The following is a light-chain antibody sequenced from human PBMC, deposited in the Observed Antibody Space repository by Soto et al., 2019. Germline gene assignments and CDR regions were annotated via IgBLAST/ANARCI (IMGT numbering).Light chain of an antibody. J-gene: IGKJ4*02. Sequence: EIVMTQSPVTLSVSPGERATLSCRASQSINRKVAWYQQKPGQAPRLLISDASIRATGIPARFSGSGSGTEFTLTISSLQSEDFAAYYCKQYDSGSPFTFGGGTKVEIK. CDR1: QSINRK. CDR3: KQYDSGSPFT. V-gene: IGKV3-15*01. CDR2: DAS.